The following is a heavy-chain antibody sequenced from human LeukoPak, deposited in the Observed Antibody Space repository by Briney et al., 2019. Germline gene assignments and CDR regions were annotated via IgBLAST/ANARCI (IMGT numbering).Heavy chain of an antibody. CDR1: GGTFSSYA. CDR2: IIPIFGTA. D-gene: IGHD6-13*01. CDR3: AREGGKYRQLVRSDAFDI. J-gene: IGHJ3*02. Sequence: GASVKVSCKASGGTFSSYAISWVRQAPGQGLEWMGGIIPIFGTANYAQKFQGRVTITADESTSTAYMELSSLRSEDTAVYYCAREGGKYRQLVRSDAFDIWGQGTMVTVSS. V-gene: IGHV1-69*13.